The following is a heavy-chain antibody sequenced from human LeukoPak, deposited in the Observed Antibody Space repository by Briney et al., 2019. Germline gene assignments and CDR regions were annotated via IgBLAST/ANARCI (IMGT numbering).Heavy chain of an antibody. CDR3: TRDRAISGMDY. CDR1: GFTFRNYW. V-gene: IGHV3-7*03. D-gene: IGHD3-10*01. J-gene: IGHJ4*02. CDR2: IKHDGSEK. Sequence: GGSLRLSRAASGFTFRNYWMSWDRQAPGKGLEWVANIKHDGSEKYSVDSVKGRFTISRDNAKNSLYLQMNSLRAEDTAVYYCTRDRAISGMDYWGQGTLVTVSS.